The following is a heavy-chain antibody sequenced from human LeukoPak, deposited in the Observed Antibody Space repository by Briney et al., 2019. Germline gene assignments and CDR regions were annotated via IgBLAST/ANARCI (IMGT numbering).Heavy chain of an antibody. CDR2: INPNSGGT. CDR1: GYTFTGYY. V-gene: IGHV1-2*02. CDR3: ARDPYCSSTSCCNDY. J-gene: IGHJ4*02. D-gene: IGHD2-2*01. Sequence: ASVKVSCKASGYTFTGYYMHWVRQAPGQGLEWMGWINPNSGGTNYAQKFQGRVTMTRDTSISTAYMELSRLRSDDTAVYYCARDPYCSSTSCCNDYWGQGTLVTVSS.